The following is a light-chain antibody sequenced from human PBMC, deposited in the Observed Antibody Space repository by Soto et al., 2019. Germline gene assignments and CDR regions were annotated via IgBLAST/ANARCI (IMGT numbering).Light chain of an antibody. CDR2: END. Sequence: SVLPQAPSGSAAPGQKVTMSCSGSSSNIGKYYVSWHQQLPGTAPKLLIYENDKRPSGIPDRFSGSKSGTSATLGITGLQTGDEADYYCGTWDSSLTTFVFGTGTKVTV. J-gene: IGLJ1*01. CDR3: GTWDSSLTTFV. V-gene: IGLV1-51*02. CDR1: SSNIGKYY.